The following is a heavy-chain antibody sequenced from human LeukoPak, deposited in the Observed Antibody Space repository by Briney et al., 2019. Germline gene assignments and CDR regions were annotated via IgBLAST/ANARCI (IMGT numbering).Heavy chain of an antibody. D-gene: IGHD3-10*01. CDR2: MSYDGNNK. J-gene: IGHJ4*02. Sequence: GRSLRLSCAASGFTFNNYGIHWVRQAPGKGLEWVAVMSYDGNNKYYADSVKGRFTISRDNSKNTLYLQMNSLRAEDTAVYYCAKGGLLLWFGERRDYFDYWGQGTLVTVSS. CDR1: GFTFNNYG. CDR3: AKGGLLLWFGERRDYFDY. V-gene: IGHV3-30*18.